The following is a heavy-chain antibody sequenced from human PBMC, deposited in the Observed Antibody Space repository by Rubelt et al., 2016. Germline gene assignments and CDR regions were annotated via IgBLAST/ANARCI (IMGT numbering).Heavy chain of an antibody. D-gene: IGHD4-17*01. J-gene: IGHJ4*02. CDR2: INHSGRT. CDR3: ARSSAGYGDYGGKDY. CDR1: GGSFSGYY. V-gene: IGHV4-34*01. Sequence: QVQLQQWGAGLLTPSETLSLTCAVYGGSFSGYYWSWIRHPPGKVLVWIGEINHSGRTNYNPSCKSRFTISIGTSKEQVCLKVNCVTAADTAGYYGARSSAGYGDYGGKDYWGQGTLGTVSS.